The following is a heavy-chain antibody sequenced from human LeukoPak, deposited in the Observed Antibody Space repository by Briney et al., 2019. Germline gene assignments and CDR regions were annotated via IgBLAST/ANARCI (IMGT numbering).Heavy chain of an antibody. CDR1: GFTFSSYA. CDR2: ISGSGGST. J-gene: IGHJ4*02. Sequence: GGSLRLSCAASGFTFSSYAMSWVRQAPGKGLEWVSAISGSGGSTFYADSVKGRFTISRDNSKNTLYLQMNSLRVEDTAVYYCARTYYYDNSDYFPFDYWGQGTLVTVSS. CDR3: ARTYYYDNSDYFPFDY. V-gene: IGHV3-23*01. D-gene: IGHD3-22*01.